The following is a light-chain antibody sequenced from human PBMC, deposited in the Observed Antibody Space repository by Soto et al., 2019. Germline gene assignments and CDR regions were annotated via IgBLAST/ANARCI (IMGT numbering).Light chain of an antibody. CDR3: QQYNNRPPWT. Sequence: EIVMTQSPATLSVSPGERATLSCRASQSVSSDLAWYHQKPGQAPRLLIYGASTRATGIPARFSGSGSGTEFTLTINSLQSEDFALYYCQQYNNRPPWTFGQGTKVDIK. CDR2: GAS. V-gene: IGKV3-15*01. CDR1: QSVSSD. J-gene: IGKJ1*01.